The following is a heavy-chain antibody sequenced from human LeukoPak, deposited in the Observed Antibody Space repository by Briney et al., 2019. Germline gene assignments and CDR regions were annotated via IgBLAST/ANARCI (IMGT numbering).Heavy chain of an antibody. CDR3: ARRAVFDWHFDY. J-gene: IGHJ4*02. V-gene: IGHV3-21*01. D-gene: IGHD3-9*01. Sequence: GGSLRLSCAASGFTFSSYSMNWGRQAPGEGLEWVSSICSSSSYIYYADSVKGRFTISRDNAKNSLYLQMNSLRAEDTAVYYCARRAVFDWHFDYWGQGTLVTVSS. CDR1: GFTFSSYS. CDR2: ICSSSSYI.